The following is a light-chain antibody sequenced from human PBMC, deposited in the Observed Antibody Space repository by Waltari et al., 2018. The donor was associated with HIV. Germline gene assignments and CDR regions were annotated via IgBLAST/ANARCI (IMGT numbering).Light chain of an antibody. CDR3: QQYYSTPRGFT. CDR2: WAS. Sequence: DIVMTQSPDSLAVSLGERATINCKSSQSVLYSSNNKNYLAWYQQKPGQPPKLLIYWASTRESGVPDRFSGSGSGTDFTLTISSLQAEDVAVYYCQQYYSTPRGFTFGPGIKVDIK. V-gene: IGKV4-1*01. CDR1: QSVLYSSNNKNY. J-gene: IGKJ3*01.